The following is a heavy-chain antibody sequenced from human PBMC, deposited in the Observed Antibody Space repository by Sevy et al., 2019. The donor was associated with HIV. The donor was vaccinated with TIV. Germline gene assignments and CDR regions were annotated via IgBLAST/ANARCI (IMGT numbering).Heavy chain of an antibody. CDR1: GYSISSGYY. V-gene: IGHV4-38-2*01. D-gene: IGHD5-18*01. Sequence: SETLSLTCAVSGYSISSGYYWGWIRQPPGKGLEWIGSIYHSGSTYYNPSLKSRVTISVDTSNNQFSLKVTSVTAADTAVYYCARGIYSYGYWREFDYWGQGTLVTVSS. CDR2: IYHSGST. CDR3: ARGIYSYGYWREFDY. J-gene: IGHJ4*02.